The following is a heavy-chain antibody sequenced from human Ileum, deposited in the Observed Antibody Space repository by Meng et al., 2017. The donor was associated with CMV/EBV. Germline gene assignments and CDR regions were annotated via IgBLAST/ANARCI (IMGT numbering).Heavy chain of an antibody. V-gene: IGHV4-59*13. J-gene: IGHJ4*02. CDR3: ASHRYAANYYSDY. CDR2: VFYTGDY. Sequence: SETLSLTCTVSGGPMSDYYWTWIRQSPGKGLEWIGYVFYTGDYNYNPALESRVSMSVDTSKKQFSLNLSAVTAADTAVYYCASHRYAANYYSDYWAQGMRVTGSS. CDR1: GGPMSDYY. D-gene: IGHD3-16*01.